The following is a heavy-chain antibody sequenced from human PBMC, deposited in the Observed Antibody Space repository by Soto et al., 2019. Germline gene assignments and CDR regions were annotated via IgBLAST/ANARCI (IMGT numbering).Heavy chain of an antibody. CDR1: GFTFSSYS. CDR3: ANETEHVLRFLEWLPLVAPPSSY. J-gene: IGHJ4*02. D-gene: IGHD3-3*01. CDR2: ISGSGSST. Sequence: GGSLRLSCAASGFTFSSYSMNWVRQAPGKGLEWVSYISGSGSSTYYADSVKGRFTISRDNSKNTLYLQMNSLRAEDTAVYYCANETEHVLRFLEWLPLVAPPSSYWGQGTLVTVSS. V-gene: IGHV3-48*01.